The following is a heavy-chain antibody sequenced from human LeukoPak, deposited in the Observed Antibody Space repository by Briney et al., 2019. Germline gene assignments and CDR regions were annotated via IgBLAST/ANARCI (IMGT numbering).Heavy chain of an antibody. D-gene: IGHD6-19*01. CDR2: IIPIFGTA. CDR3: ARVAVAGPFDY. V-gene: IGHV1-69*13. J-gene: IGHJ4*02. Sequence: ASVKVSCKASGGTFISYAISWVRQAPGQGLEWMGGIIPIFGTANYAQKFQGRVTITADESTSTAYMELSSLRSEDTAVYYCARVAVAGPFDYWGQGTLVTVSS. CDR1: GGTFISYA.